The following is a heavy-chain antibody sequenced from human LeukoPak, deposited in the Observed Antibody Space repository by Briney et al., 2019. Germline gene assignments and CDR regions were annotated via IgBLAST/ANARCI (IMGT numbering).Heavy chain of an antibody. CDR1: GFTFNRYW. V-gene: IGHV3-7*01. J-gene: IGHJ4*02. CDR3: ARDQPNYDILTGYYPFDY. Sequence: GGSLRLSCAASGFTFNRYWMSWVRQAPGKGLEWVAQIKSDGSEEYYADSVRGRFTISRDNAKNSLYLQMNSLRAEDTAVYYCARDQPNYDILTGYYPFDYWGQGTVVTVSS. CDR2: IKSDGSEE. D-gene: IGHD3-9*01.